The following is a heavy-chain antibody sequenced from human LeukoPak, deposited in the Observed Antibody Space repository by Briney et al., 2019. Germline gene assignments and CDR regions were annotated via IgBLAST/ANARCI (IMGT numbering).Heavy chain of an antibody. D-gene: IGHD6-19*01. CDR2: ISFSVNTK. Sequence: GGSLRLSCAASGFTVSSNYMSWVRQAPGKGLEWVSHISFSVNTKYYGDSVKGRFTISRDNAKNSLYLHMDSLRAEDTAVYYCARGAYSSGWAYFDHWGQGTLVTVSS. CDR1: GFTVSSNY. V-gene: IGHV3-11*04. CDR3: ARGAYSSGWAYFDH. J-gene: IGHJ4*02.